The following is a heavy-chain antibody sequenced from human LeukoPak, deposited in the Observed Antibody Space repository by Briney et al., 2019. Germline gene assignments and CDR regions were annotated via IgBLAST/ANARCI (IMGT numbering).Heavy chain of an antibody. D-gene: IGHD5-18*01. J-gene: IGHJ6*03. V-gene: IGHV4-34*01. CDR2: INHSGST. CDR1: GGSFSGYY. Sequence: PSETLSFTCAVYGGSFSGYYWSWIRQPPGKGLEWIGEINHSGSTNYNPSLKSRVTISVDTSKNQFSLKLSSVTAADTAVYYCARGGYSYGYYYMDVWGKGTTVTVSS. CDR3: ARGGYSYGYYYMDV.